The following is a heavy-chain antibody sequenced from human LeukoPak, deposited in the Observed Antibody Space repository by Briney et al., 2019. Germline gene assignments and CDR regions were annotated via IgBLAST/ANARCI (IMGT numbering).Heavy chain of an antibody. Sequence: WGSLRLSCAASGFTFSNYWMHWVRQAPGKGLEWVSAISGSGGSTYYADSVKGRFTISRDNSKNTLYLQMNSLRAEDTAVYYCTAMVDYWGQGTLVTVSS. CDR2: ISGSGGST. V-gene: IGHV3-23*01. D-gene: IGHD5-18*01. CDR1: GFTFSNYW. CDR3: TAMVDY. J-gene: IGHJ4*02.